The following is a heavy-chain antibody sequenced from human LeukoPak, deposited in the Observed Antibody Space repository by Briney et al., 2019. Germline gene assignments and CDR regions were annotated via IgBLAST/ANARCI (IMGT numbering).Heavy chain of an antibody. J-gene: IGHJ5*02. CDR2: INPNSGGT. Sequence: ASVKVSCKASGYTFTGYYMHWVRQAPGQGLEWMGWINPNSGGTNYAQKFQGRVTMTRDTSISTAYMELSRLRSDDTAVYYCARDLDFPPXXXWFDPWGQGTLVTVSS. CDR3: ARDLDFPPXXXWFDP. D-gene: IGHD2/OR15-2a*01. CDR1: GYTFTGYY. V-gene: IGHV1-2*02.